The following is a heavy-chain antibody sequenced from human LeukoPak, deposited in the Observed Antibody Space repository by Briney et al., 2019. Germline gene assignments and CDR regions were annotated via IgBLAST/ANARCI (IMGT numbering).Heavy chain of an antibody. V-gene: IGHV4-34*01. D-gene: IGHD1-26*01. CDR2: INHSGST. CDR1: GGSISSGGYY. Sequence: PSETLSLTCAVSGGSISSGGYYWSWIRQPPGKGLEWIGEINHSGSTNYNPSLKSRVTISVDTSKNQFSLKLSSVTAADTAVYYRARVKLYSGYHFDYWGQGTLVTVSS. J-gene: IGHJ4*02. CDR3: ARVKLYSGYHFDY.